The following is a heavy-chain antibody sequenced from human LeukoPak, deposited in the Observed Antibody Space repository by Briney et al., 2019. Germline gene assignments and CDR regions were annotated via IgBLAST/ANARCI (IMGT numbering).Heavy chain of an antibody. Sequence: GGSLRLSCAASGFTFSIYWMHWVRQAPGKGLVWVSRINSDGSSTSYADSVKGRFTISRDNSKNTLYLQMNNLRAEDTAVYYCARYYYGSGSYCDCWGQGTLVTVSS. V-gene: IGHV3-74*01. CDR1: GFTFSIYW. CDR3: ARYYYGSGSYCDC. CDR2: INSDGSST. J-gene: IGHJ4*02. D-gene: IGHD3-10*01.